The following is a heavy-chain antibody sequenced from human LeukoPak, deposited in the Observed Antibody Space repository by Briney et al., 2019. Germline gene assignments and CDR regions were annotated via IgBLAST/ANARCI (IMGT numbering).Heavy chain of an antibody. CDR3: ARAPWSDCGGDCYRPCWYFDL. D-gene: IGHD2-21*02. J-gene: IGHJ2*01. V-gene: IGHV4-59*01. CDR2: IYYSGST. Sequence: SETLSLTCTVSGGSISSYYWSWIRQPPGKGLEWSGYIYYSGSTNYKPSLKSRVTISVDTSKNQFSLKLSSGAAADAAVYYCARAPWSDCGGDCYRPCWYFDLWARGTLVSVSS. CDR1: GGSISSYY.